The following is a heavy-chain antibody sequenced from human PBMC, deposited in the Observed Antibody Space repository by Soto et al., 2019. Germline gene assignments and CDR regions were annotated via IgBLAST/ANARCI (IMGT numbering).Heavy chain of an antibody. J-gene: IGHJ4*02. Sequence: GGSLRLSCAASGFTFSSYAMSWVRQAPGKGLEWVSAISGSGGSTYYADSVKGRFTISRDNSKNTLYLQMNSLRAEDTAVYYCARSGDFWSGYYSLLNFDYWGQGTLVTVSS. CDR3: ARSGDFWSGYYSLLNFDY. D-gene: IGHD3-3*01. CDR2: ISGSGGST. V-gene: IGHV3-23*01. CDR1: GFTFSSYA.